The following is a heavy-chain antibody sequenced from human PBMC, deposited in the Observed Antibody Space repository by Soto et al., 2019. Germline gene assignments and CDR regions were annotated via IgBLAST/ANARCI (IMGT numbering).Heavy chain of an antibody. CDR1: GGTFSSYA. D-gene: IGHD5-18*01. CDR2: IIPIFGTA. V-gene: IGHV1-69*06. CDR3: ARSXGYSYGDEIYYYYGMDV. J-gene: IGHJ6*02. Sequence: SVKVSCKASGGTFSSYAISWVRQAPGQGLEWMGGIIPIFGTANYAQKFQGRVTITADKSTSTAYMELSSLRSEDTAVYYCARSXGYSYGDEIYYYYGMDVWGQGTTVTVSS.